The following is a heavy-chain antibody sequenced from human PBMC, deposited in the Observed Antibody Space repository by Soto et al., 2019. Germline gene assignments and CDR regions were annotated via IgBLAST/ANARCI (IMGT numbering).Heavy chain of an antibody. CDR3: AKGYYSGYDLAYFDY. CDR1: GFIFDDYA. D-gene: IGHD5-12*01. CDR2: TSGSVDNT. J-gene: IGHJ4*02. V-gene: IGHV3-23*01. Sequence: ECLRLSCAASGFIFDDYAMTWVRQAAGKGLEWVSATSGSVDNTYYADSVKGRFTISRDNSKNTLYLQLNSLRAEDTAVYYCAKGYYSGYDLAYFDYWGQGTLVTVSS.